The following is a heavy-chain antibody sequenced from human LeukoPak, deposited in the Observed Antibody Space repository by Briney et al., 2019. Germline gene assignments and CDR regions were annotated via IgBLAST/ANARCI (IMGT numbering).Heavy chain of an antibody. D-gene: IGHD1-1*01. CDR2: ISYDGSNK. CDR1: AFTFSSYS. Sequence: PGGSLRLSCAASAFTFSSYSMNWVRQAPGKGLEWVAVISYDGSNKYYADSVKGRFTISRDNSKNTLYLQMNSLRAEDTAVYYCARSSQNWNEDYWGQGTLVTVSS. V-gene: IGHV3-30*03. J-gene: IGHJ4*02. CDR3: ARSSQNWNEDY.